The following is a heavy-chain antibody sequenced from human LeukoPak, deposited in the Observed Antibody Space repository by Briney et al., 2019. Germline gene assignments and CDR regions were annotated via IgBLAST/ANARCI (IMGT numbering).Heavy chain of an antibody. Sequence: PSETLSLTCTVSGGSISSYYWSWIRQPAGKGLEWIGHIYTSGNTNYNPSLKSRVTMSVDTSKNQFSLKLSSVTAADTAVYYCARQISGYCSSTSCFPGYYYYYMDVWGKGTTVTVSS. V-gene: IGHV4-4*07. D-gene: IGHD2-2*03. J-gene: IGHJ6*03. CDR3: ARQISGYCSSTSCFPGYYYYYMDV. CDR2: IYTSGNT. CDR1: GGSISSYY.